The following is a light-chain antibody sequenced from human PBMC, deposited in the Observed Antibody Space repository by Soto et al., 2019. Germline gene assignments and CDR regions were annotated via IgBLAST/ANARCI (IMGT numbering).Light chain of an antibody. CDR1: GSDIGGYGY. Sequence: QSALTQPASVSGSPGQSITISCTGTGSDIGGYGYVSWYQYHPGKPPKLLIYDVSHRPSGVSDRFSASKCGNTASLTSSGLQGEDEATYYCSSYTRTATLYLFGTGTKLTVL. V-gene: IGLV2-14*01. CDR2: DVS. J-gene: IGLJ1*01. CDR3: SSYTRTATLYL.